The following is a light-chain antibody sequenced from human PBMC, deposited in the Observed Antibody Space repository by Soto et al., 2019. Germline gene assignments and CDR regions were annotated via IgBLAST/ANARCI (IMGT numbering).Light chain of an antibody. J-gene: IGKJ1*01. Sequence: DIQMTQSPSTLSASVGDRVTITCRASQSISSCLAWYQQKPGKAPTVLIYKASNLQSGVPSRFSGSGSGPDFILTISSLQPDNFATYYCQQCNSYPPSFGQGTTVDIK. V-gene: IGKV1-5*03. CDR3: QQCNSYPPS. CDR2: KAS. CDR1: QSISSC.